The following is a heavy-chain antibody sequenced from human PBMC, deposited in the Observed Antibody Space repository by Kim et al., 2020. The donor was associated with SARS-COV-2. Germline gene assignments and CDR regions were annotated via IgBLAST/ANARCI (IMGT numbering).Heavy chain of an antibody. J-gene: IGHJ4*02. CDR1: GFTFSDYY. CDR2: IRKKTNSYTT. Sequence: GGSLRLSCAASGFTFSDYYMDWVCQAPGKGLEWVARIRKKTNSYTTEYAASVKGRFTISRDDSKNSVDLQMNSLKTEDTAVYHCARVEPDSRSYYYHSWGQGTLVTVSS. D-gene: IGHD3-22*01. V-gene: IGHV3-72*01. CDR3: ARVEPDSRSYYYHS.